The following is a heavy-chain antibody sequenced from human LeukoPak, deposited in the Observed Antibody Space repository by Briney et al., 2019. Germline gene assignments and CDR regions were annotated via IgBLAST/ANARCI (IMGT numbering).Heavy chain of an antibody. CDR1: GFTFSSYC. V-gene: IGHV3-74*01. Sequence: GGSLRLSCAASGFTFSSYCMHWVRQAPGKGLVWVSRINSDGSGTTYADSVKGRFTISRDNAKNTLYLQVNSLRAEDTAVYYCTRDRRYGGMDVWGQGTTVTVSS. CDR3: TRDRRYGGMDV. D-gene: IGHD3-10*01. CDR2: INSDGSGT. J-gene: IGHJ6*02.